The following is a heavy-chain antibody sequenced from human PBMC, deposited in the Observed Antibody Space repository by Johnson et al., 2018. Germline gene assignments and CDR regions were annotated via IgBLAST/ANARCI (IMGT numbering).Heavy chain of an antibody. Sequence: VQLVQSGGGLVQPGGSLRLSCAASGFTFSSYSMNWVRQAPGKGLEWVSYISSSSSTIYYADSVKGRFTISRDNAKNSLYLQMNSTRDEDTEVYYCARARSGYGIYDGMDGWGQGTTVTVAS. J-gene: IGHJ6*01. D-gene: IGHD5-12*01. CDR3: ARARSGYGIYDGMDG. CDR1: GFTFSSYS. CDR2: ISSSSSTI. V-gene: IGHV3-48*02.